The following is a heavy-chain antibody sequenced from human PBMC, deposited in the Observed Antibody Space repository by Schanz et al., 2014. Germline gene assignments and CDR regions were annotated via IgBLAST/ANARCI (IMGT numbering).Heavy chain of an antibody. D-gene: IGHD4-17*01. CDR2: INPNSGGT. CDR1: GYTFTAYY. CDR3: ARELRLEYYFDY. V-gene: IGHV1-2*06. Sequence: QVQLVQSGAEVKKPGASVKVSCKASGYTFTAYYMHWVRQAPGQGLEWMGRINPNSGGTDYAQKFQGRVTMTRDTSISTAYMELSSLRSDDTAVYYCARELRLEYYFDYWGQGTQVTVSS. J-gene: IGHJ4*02.